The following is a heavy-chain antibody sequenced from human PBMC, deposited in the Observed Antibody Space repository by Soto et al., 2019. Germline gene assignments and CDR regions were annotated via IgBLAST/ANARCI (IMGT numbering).Heavy chain of an antibody. CDR2: IIPVFGTA. V-gene: IGHV1-69*13. CDR1: GGTFSSYA. D-gene: IGHD5-12*01. CDR3: ARGTDGYNRYYFDY. Sequence: SVKVSCKASGGTFSSYAISWVRQAPGQGLEWMGGIIPVFGTANYAQKFQGRVTITADESTSTAYMELSSLRSEDTAVYYCARGTDGYNRYYFDYWGQGTLVTVSS. J-gene: IGHJ4*02.